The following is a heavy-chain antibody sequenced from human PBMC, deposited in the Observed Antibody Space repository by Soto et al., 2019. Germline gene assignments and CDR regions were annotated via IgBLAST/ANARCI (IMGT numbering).Heavy chain of an antibody. CDR3: ARRYCSSTSCSNWFDP. CDR1: GYTFTGYY. J-gene: IGHJ5*02. V-gene: IGHV1-2*02. D-gene: IGHD2-2*01. CDR2: INPNSGGT. Sequence: GASVKVSCKASGYTFTGYYMHGVRQAPGQGLEWMGWINPNSGGTNYAQKFQGRVTMTRDTSISTAYMELSRLRSDDTAVYYCARRYCSSTSCSNWFDPWGQGTLVTVSS.